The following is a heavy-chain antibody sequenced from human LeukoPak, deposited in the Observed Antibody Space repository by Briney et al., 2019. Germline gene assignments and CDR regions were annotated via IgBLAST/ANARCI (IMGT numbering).Heavy chain of an antibody. CDR2: INHSGST. J-gene: IGHJ4*02. CDR1: GGSFSGYY. D-gene: IGHD6-19*01. CDR3: ARAPAGTVHPGLDY. Sequence: SETLSLTCAVYGGSFSGYYWSWIRQPPGKGLEWIGEINHSGSTNYNPSLKSRVTISVDTSKNQFSLKLSSVTAADTAVYYCARAPAGTVHPGLDYWGQGTLVTVSS. V-gene: IGHV4-34*01.